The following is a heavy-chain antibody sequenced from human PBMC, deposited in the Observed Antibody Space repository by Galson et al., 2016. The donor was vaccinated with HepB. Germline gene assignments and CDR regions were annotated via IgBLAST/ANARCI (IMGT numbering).Heavy chain of an antibody. CDR1: GFTFSISA. V-gene: IGHV3-23*01. CDR3: VKQIDRGTLDR. CDR2: LHASGAT. J-gene: IGHJ5*02. D-gene: IGHD3-10*01. Sequence: SLRLSCAASGFTFSISAMNWVRQAPGKGLEWVSGLHASGATYYADSVRGRFTISRDNSKNTLSLQMSSLRAEDTAVYYCVKQIDRGTLDRWGQGTLVIVSS.